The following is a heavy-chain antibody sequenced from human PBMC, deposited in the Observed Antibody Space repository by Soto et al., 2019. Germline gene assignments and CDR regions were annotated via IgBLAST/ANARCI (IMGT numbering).Heavy chain of an antibody. CDR3: GRDACSGGSCYSEY. D-gene: IGHD2-15*01. CDR1: GGTFSSYG. J-gene: IGHJ4*02. CDR2: IIPLFGTA. V-gene: IGHV1-69*01. Sequence: QVQLVQSGAEVKKPGSSVKVSCTASGGTFSSYGFSWVRQAPGQGLEWMGGIIPLFGTANYAQKFQGRVTITADESRSTTYMELSSLRSEDSAVYYGGRDACSGGSCYSEYWGQGTLVTVSS.